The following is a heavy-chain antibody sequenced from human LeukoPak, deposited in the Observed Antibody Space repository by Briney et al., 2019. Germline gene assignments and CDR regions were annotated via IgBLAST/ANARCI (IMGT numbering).Heavy chain of an antibody. Sequence: GRSLRLSCAASGFTFDDYAMHWVRQAPGKGLEWVSGISWNSGSIGYADSVKGRFTISRDNAKNSLYLQMNSLRAEDTAVYYCARGRWDIWGQGAMVTVSS. CDR1: GFTFDDYA. V-gene: IGHV3-9*01. CDR3: ARGRWDI. J-gene: IGHJ3*02. D-gene: IGHD2-15*01. CDR2: ISWNSGSI.